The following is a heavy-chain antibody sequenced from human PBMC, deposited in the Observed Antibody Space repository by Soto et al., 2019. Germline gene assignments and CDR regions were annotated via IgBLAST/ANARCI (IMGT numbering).Heavy chain of an antibody. D-gene: IGHD2-8*01. CDR2: INAGNGHT. CDR3: AASVGLTALHI. CDR1: GDSFMSYA. V-gene: IGHV1-3*01. J-gene: IGHJ3*02. Sequence: QVQFIQSGTEVKKPGASVKVSCTASGDSFMSYAIHWVRQAPGQRLEWMGWINAGNGHTKNSQSFQGRVSISRDTAARVAYMELNSLISEDTGVYYCAASVGLTALHIGGQGTMVVVSS.